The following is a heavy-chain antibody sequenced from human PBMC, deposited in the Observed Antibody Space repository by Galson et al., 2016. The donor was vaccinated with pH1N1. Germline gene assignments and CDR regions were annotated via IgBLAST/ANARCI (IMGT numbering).Heavy chain of an antibody. D-gene: IGHD1-26*01. V-gene: IGHV1-18*01. CDR3: ARGPGVGAIDY. Sequence: SVKVSCKASGYTFTSYGISWVRQAPGQGLEWMGWISAYTGNTNYAQKLQGRVTMTRNTSISTAYMELSSLRSEDTAVYYCARGPGVGAIDYWGQGTLVTVSS. J-gene: IGHJ4*02. CDR1: GYTFTSYG. CDR2: ISAYTGNT.